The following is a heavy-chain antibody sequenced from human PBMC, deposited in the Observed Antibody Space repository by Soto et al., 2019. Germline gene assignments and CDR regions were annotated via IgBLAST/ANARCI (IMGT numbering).Heavy chain of an antibody. J-gene: IGHJ4*02. V-gene: IGHV1-69*04. CDR1: GGTFSSYT. D-gene: IGHD2-2*01. CDR2: IIPILGIA. Sequence: SVKVSCKASGGTFSSYTIGWVRQAPGQGLEWMRRIIPILGIANYAQKFQGRVTITADKSTSTAYMELSSLRSEDTAVYYCARDKLLGYCSSTSCYAPGPRFDYWGQGTLVTVSS. CDR3: ARDKLLGYCSSTSCYAPGPRFDY.